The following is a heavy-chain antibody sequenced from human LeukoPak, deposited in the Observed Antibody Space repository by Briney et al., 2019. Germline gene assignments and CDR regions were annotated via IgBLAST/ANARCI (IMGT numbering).Heavy chain of an antibody. CDR1: GYSFTGYY. D-gene: IGHD6-6*01. V-gene: IGHV1-2*02. CDR2: INPNSGGT. J-gene: IGHJ4*02. CDR3: ARDGLGIEY. Sequence: ASVKVSCKASGYSFTGYYIQWVRQAPGQGLGWMGWINPNSGGTNYAQKFQGRVIMTRDTSISIAYMELSRLTSDDTATFYCARDGLGIEYWGQGTLVTVSS.